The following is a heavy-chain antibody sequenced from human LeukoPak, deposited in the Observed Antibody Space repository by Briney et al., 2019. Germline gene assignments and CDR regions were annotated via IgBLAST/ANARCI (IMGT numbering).Heavy chain of an antibody. J-gene: IGHJ2*01. CDR2: ISYDGSNK. CDR1: GFTFSSYS. Sequence: PGGSLRLSCAASGFTFSSYSMNWVRQAPGKGLEWVSFISYDGSNKYYPGSVKGRFTISRENAKNSLYLQVNSLRAGDTAVYYCARAGYSSTWYSRYFDLWGRGTLVTVSS. V-gene: IGHV3-30*03. D-gene: IGHD6-13*01. CDR3: ARAGYSSTWYSRYFDL.